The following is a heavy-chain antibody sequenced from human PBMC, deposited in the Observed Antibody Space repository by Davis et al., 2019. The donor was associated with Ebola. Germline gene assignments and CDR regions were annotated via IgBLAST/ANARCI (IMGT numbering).Heavy chain of an antibody. Sequence: SEPLSPPCPLPGSSFSTGSYCGCIRLPPGRVQARIGSIYHSGNTYHNPSLKSRVTISVDTSKNQFSLKRSSVTAADTAVYYCARRSVAVGDWGQGTLVTVSS. J-gene: IGHJ4*02. V-gene: IGHV4-38-2*01. CDR1: GSSFSTGSY. CDR3: ARRSVAVGD. D-gene: IGHD2-15*01. CDR2: IYHSGNT.